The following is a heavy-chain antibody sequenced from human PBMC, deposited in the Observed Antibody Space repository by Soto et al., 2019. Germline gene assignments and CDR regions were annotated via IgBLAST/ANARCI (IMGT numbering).Heavy chain of an antibody. V-gene: IGHV1-2*02. CDR2: INPNSGAT. J-gene: IGHJ5*02. CDR3: ARGGGTILAPLP. Sequence: ASVKVSCKAFGYTFTVYFMHCVLQAPVQGLEWLGWINPNSGATKYAQKFQGRVTLTRDTSINTAYMEMSMLRSDDTAVYYCARGGGTILAPLPWGQGTLVTVSS. D-gene: IGHD3-3*01. CDR1: GYTFTVYF.